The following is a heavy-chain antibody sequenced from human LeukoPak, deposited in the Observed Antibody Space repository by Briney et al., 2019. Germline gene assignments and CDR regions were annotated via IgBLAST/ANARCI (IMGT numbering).Heavy chain of an antibody. J-gene: IGHJ4*02. V-gene: IGHV1-69*01. Sequence: ASVKVSCKASGGTFSSYAISWVRQAPGPGLEWMGGIIPIFGTANYAQKFQGRVTITADESTSTAYMELSSLRSEDTAVYYCSCGATIADYWGQGTLVTVSS. CDR1: GGTFSSYA. CDR2: IIPIFGTA. D-gene: IGHD5-12*01. CDR3: SCGATIADY.